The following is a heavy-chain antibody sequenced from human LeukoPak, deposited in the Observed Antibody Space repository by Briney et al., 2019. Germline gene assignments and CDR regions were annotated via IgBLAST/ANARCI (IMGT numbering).Heavy chain of an antibody. CDR1: GGSISSYY. J-gene: IGHJ4*02. Sequence: SETLSLTCTVAGGSISSYYWSWIRPPPGKGLEWIGYIYYSGSTNYNPSLKSRVTISVDTSKNQFSLKLSSVTAADTAVYYCAGGIAVAGTYYWGQGTLVTVSS. CDR2: IYYSGST. CDR3: AGGIAVAGTYY. D-gene: IGHD6-19*01. V-gene: IGHV4-59*08.